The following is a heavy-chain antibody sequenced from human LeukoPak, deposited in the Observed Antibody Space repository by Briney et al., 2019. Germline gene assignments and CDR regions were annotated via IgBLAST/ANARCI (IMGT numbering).Heavy chain of an antibody. Sequence: SETLSLTCTVSGASISGYYWSWIRQPPGKGLEWIGYIYYSGSTNYNPSLKSRVTISVDTSKNQFSLKLSSVTAADTAVYYCARLLYGDYPFYYYYGMDVWGQGTTVTVSS. D-gene: IGHD4-17*01. CDR2: IYYSGST. CDR3: ARLLYGDYPFYYYYGMDV. V-gene: IGHV4-59*08. J-gene: IGHJ6*02. CDR1: GASISGYY.